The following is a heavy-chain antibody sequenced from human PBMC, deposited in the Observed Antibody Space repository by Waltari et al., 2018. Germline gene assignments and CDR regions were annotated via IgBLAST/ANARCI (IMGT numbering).Heavy chain of an antibody. CDR2: IYSGGST. J-gene: IGHJ4*02. CDR3: ARGGAYCGGDCYSSYFDY. D-gene: IGHD2-21*01. CDR1: GFTVSRNY. Sequence: EVQLVESGGGLIQPGGSLRLACAASGFTVSRNYMSWVRQAPGKGLEWVSVIYSGGSTYYADSVKGRFTISRDNSKNTLYLQMNSLRAEDTAVYYCARGGAYCGGDCYSSYFDYWGQGTLVTVSS. V-gene: IGHV3-53*01.